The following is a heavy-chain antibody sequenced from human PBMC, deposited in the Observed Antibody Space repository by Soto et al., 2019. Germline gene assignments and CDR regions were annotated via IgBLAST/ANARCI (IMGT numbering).Heavy chain of an antibody. CDR2: IIPIFGTA. Sequence: QVQLVQSGAEVKKPGSSVKVSCKASGGTFSSYAISWVRQAPGQGLEWMGGIIPIFGTANYAQKFQGRVTITAAESTSPAYMELRRLRSEDTAVYYCATQGLPNYDYYGMDVWGQGTTVTVSS. CDR3: ATQGLPNYDYYGMDV. D-gene: IGHD5-18*01. J-gene: IGHJ6*02. V-gene: IGHV1-69*12. CDR1: GGTFSSYA.